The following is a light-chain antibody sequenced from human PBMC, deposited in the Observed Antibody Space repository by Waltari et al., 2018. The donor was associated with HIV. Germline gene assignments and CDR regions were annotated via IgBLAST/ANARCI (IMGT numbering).Light chain of an antibody. V-gene: IGKV2D-29*01. Sequence: DVVMTQTPFSLSVIHGQPASISCKSSQSLLHSDGKTYLYWYLQKSGQPPQLLIYEVSNRFSGVPARFSGSGSGADFTLKISRVELEDVGVYYCMQTIQPPYTFGQGTNLEIK. CDR3: MQTIQPPYT. CDR2: EVS. CDR1: QSLLHSDGKTY. J-gene: IGKJ2*01.